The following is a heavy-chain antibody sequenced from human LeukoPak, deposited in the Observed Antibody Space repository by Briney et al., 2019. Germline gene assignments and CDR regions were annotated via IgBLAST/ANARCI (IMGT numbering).Heavy chain of an antibody. V-gene: IGHV3-23*01. CDR2: ISGSGDNT. CDR1: GFTFSNYA. Sequence: GGFLRLSCAASGFTFSNYAMSWVRPAPGKGLEWVSAISGSGDNTYYADSVKGRFTVSRDNSKNTLYLQMNSLRAEDTAVYYCAKGRGWEASYYYYYMDVWGKGTTVTISS. D-gene: IGHD1-26*01. J-gene: IGHJ6*03. CDR3: AKGRGWEASYYYYYMDV.